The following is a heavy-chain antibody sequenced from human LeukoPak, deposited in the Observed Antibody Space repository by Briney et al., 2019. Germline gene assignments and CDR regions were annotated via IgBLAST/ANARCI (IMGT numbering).Heavy chain of an antibody. Sequence: GASVKVSCKASGGTFSSYAISWVRQAPGQGLEWMGWINPNSGGTNYAQKFQGRVTMTRDTSISTAYMELSRLRSDDTAVYYCARSYGSGSYNWFDPWGQGTLVTVSS. D-gene: IGHD3-10*01. J-gene: IGHJ5*02. CDR2: INPNSGGT. CDR1: GGTFSSYA. CDR3: ARSYGSGSYNWFDP. V-gene: IGHV1-2*02.